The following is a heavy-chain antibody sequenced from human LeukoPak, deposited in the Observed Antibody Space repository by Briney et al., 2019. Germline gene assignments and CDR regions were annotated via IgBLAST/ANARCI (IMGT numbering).Heavy chain of an antibody. CDR1: GFTFSSHG. CDR2: ISPNGVIT. Sequence: GGSLRLSCAASGFTFSSHGMNWVRQAPGKGLAWVSGISPNGVITYYADSVKGRFTISRDNSKGTVYLQMNSLRPEDTAVYYCAKAIVLLISGNAFDIWGQGTMVTVSS. D-gene: IGHD2/OR15-2a*01. V-gene: IGHV3-23*01. J-gene: IGHJ3*02. CDR3: AKAIVLLISGNAFDI.